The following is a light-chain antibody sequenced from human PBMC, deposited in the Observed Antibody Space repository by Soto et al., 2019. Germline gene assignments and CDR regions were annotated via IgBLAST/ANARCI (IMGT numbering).Light chain of an antibody. J-gene: IGLJ1*01. CDR3: SSHAGSKRV. Sequence: QSALTQPPSASGSPGQSVTISCTGTSSDVGGYNYVSRYQQHPGKAPKLMIYEVNKRPSGVPDRFSGSKSGNTASLTVSGLQPEDEGDYYCSSHAGSKRVFGTGTQLTV. CDR1: SSDVGGYNY. CDR2: EVN. V-gene: IGLV2-8*01.